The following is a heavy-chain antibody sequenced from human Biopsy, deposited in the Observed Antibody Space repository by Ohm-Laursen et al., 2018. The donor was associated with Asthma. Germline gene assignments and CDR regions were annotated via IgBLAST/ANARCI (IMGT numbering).Heavy chain of an antibody. CDR1: GGTFNTYV. D-gene: IGHD2-2*01. J-gene: IGHJ4*02. CDR3: ARKAGSCISRTCYSLDF. V-gene: IGHV1-69*13. CDR2: INSVFGTT. Sequence: SVKVSCKALGGTFNTYVIGSGRHVPGQGLEWMGGINSVFGTTTYPQKFQDRVTITADDSTSTVYMELSSLRSEDTAVYYCARKAGSCISRTCYSLDFWGQGTLVTVSS.